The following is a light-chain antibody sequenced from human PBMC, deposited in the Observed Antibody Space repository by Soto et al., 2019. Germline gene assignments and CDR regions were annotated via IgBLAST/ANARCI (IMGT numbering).Light chain of an antibody. J-gene: IGKJ1*01. CDR2: VAT. CDR3: QQYVISPWT. V-gene: IGKV3-20*01. CDR1: QTVSSTS. Sequence: EMVLTQSPVTLSLSPGERATLSCRASQTVSSTSLAWYQQKPGQAPRLLIYVATTRATGIPDRFSGSGSGTDFTLCISRLEHEDLAVYFCQQYVISPWTFGQGTKVHI.